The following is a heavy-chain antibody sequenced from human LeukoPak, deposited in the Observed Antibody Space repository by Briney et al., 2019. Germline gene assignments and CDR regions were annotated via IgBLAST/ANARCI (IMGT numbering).Heavy chain of an antibody. CDR1: GGSISSRPYS. CDR2: INHSGGT. V-gene: IGHV4-39*07. J-gene: IGHJ6*03. CDR3: ARVKDPGGYYYYYYMDV. Sequence: SETLSLTCTVSGGSISSRPYSWGWIRQPPGKGLEWIGEINHSGGTKYNPSLKSRVTISVDTSKNQFSLKLSSVTAADTAMYYCARVKDPGGYYYYYYMDVWGKGTTVTVSS. D-gene: IGHD3-16*01.